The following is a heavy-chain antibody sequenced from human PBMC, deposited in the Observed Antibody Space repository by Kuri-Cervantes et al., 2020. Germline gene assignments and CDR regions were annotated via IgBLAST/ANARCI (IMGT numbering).Heavy chain of an antibody. CDR2: ISAYNGNT. J-gene: IGHJ6*02. D-gene: IGHD2-15*01. Sequence: ASVKVSCKASGYTFTSYDINWVRQAPGQGLEWMGWISAYNGNTNYAQKFQGRVTMTRDTSISTAYMELSRLRSDDTAVYYCARDLVAAAFPFYYYYYGMDVWGQGTTVTVSS. CDR3: ARDLVAAAFPFYYYYYGMDV. CDR1: GYTFTSYD. V-gene: IGHV1-2*02.